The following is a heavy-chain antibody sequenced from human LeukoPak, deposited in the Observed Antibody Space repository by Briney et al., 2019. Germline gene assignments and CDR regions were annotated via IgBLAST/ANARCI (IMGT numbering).Heavy chain of an antibody. CDR3: ARWYGSGSYTYYYYMDV. CDR1: GFTFDNYR. CDR2: IHWNGGRT. D-gene: IGHD3-10*01. V-gene: IGHV3-20*04. Sequence: PGGSLRLSCAASGFTFDNYRINWVRQAPGKGLEWVSRIHWNGGRTGYADSVKGRFTISRDNAKNSLYLQMNSLRAEDTAVYYCARWYGSGSYTYYYYMDVWGKGTTVTISS. J-gene: IGHJ6*03.